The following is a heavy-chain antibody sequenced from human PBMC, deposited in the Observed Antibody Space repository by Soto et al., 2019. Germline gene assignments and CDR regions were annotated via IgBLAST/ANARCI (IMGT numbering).Heavy chain of an antibody. CDR2: ISGSGGST. Sequence: GGSLRLSCAASGFTFSSYAMSWVRQAPGKGLEWVSAISGSGGSTYYADSVKGRFTISRDNSKNTLYLQMNSLRAEDTAVYYCAKGWVLWFGEHNWFAPWGQGTLVTVSS. J-gene: IGHJ5*02. D-gene: IGHD3-10*01. V-gene: IGHV3-23*01. CDR1: GFTFSSYA. CDR3: AKGWVLWFGEHNWFAP.